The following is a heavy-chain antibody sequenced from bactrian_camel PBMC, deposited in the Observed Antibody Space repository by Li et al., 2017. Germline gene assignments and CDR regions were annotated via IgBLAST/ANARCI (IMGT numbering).Heavy chain of an antibody. CDR3: AAEGGVWCWRDYIF. CDR2: LDFDETT. D-gene: IGHD1*01. V-gene: IGHV3S53*01. CDR1: GYTYGDYV. J-gene: IGHJ4*01. Sequence: HVQLVESGGGLVQPGGSLRLSCAVSGYTYGDYVCMGWFRQAPGKEREGIAALDFDETTMYADSVRGRFTISLDNANNTLYLQMNSLEPEDTAMYYCAAEGGVWCWRDYIFWGQGTQVTVS.